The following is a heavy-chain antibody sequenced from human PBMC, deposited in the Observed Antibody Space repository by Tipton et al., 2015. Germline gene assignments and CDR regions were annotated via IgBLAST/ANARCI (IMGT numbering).Heavy chain of an antibody. J-gene: IGHJ6*02. V-gene: IGHV3-21*01. CDR2: ISSSSSYI. CDR1: GGFISNGSW. CDR3: ARCWHYYYYYGMDV. Sequence: LSLTCAVSGGFISNGSWWSWVRQPPGKGLEWVSSISSSSSYIYYADSVKGRFTISRDNAKNSLYLQMNSLRAEDTAVYYCARCWHYYYYYGMDVWGQGTTVTVSS.